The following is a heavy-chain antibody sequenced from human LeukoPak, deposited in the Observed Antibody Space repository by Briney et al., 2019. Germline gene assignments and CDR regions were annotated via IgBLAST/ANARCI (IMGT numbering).Heavy chain of an antibody. J-gene: IGHJ4*02. Sequence: GGSLRLSCAASGFSFSSYWMSWVRQAPGKGLEWVAVIAYDGSRAFYADSVKGRFTISRDNSKNTMSVQMDDLRAEDTAVYYCTRYNNDHFDYWGQGTLVTVSS. CDR2: IAYDGSRA. CDR3: TRYNNDHFDY. CDR1: GFSFSSYW. V-gene: IGHV3-33*08. D-gene: IGHD1-14*01.